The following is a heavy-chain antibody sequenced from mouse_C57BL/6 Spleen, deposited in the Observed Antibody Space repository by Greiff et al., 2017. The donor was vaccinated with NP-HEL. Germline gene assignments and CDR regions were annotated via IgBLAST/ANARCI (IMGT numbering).Heavy chain of an antibody. D-gene: IGHD2-4*01. CDR1: GYTFTSYG. J-gene: IGHJ4*01. CDR2: IYPRSGNT. Sequence: VQLQQSGAELARPGASVKLSCKASGYTFTSYGISWVKQRTGQGLEWIGEIYPRSGNTYYNEKFKGKATLTADKSSSTAYMELRSLTSEDSAVYFCARSLIYYDYNYAMDYWGQGTSVTVSS. V-gene: IGHV1-81*01. CDR3: ARSLIYYDYNYAMDY.